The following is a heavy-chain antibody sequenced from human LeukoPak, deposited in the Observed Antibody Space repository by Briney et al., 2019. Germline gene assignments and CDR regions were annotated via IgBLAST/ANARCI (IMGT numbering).Heavy chain of an antibody. CDR2: IYPGDSDT. Sequence: PGESLQISCQGSGYSFTGYWIVWVRQLRGKGLEWMGIIYPGDSDTRYSPSFQGEVTISADKSISTAYLQWSSLKASDTAMYYCAKIAAAGAYFDYWGQGTLVTVSS. V-gene: IGHV5-51*01. CDR1: GYSFTGYW. D-gene: IGHD6-13*01. J-gene: IGHJ4*02. CDR3: AKIAAAGAYFDY.